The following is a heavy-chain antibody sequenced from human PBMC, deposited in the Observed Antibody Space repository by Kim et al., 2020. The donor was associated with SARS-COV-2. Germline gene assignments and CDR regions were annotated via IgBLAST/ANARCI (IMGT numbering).Heavy chain of an antibody. CDR1: GFTLSNYN. CDR2: ISDRGNI. CDR3: ATDKDWIRDN. V-gene: IGHV3-48*02. Sequence: GGSLRLSCTTSGFTLSNYNMNWVRQAPGKGLEWISHISDRGNIYYADSVRGRFIISRDNAKNSLYLQMNSLRDEDSAVYYCATDKDWIRDNWGQGTLVTVSS. J-gene: IGHJ4*02. D-gene: IGHD2-2*03.